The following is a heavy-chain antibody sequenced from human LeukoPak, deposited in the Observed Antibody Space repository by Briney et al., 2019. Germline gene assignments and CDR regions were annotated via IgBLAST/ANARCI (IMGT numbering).Heavy chain of an antibody. CDR2: INHSGST. D-gene: IGHD3-22*01. Sequence: SETLSLTCAVYGGSFSGYYWSWIRQPPGKGLEWIGEINHSGSTNYNPSLKSRVTISVDTSKNQFSLKLSSVTAADTAVYYCAREKQYYYDSSGYLDYWGQGTLVTVSS. CDR3: AREKQYYYDSSGYLDY. J-gene: IGHJ4*02. V-gene: IGHV4-34*01. CDR1: GGSFSGYY.